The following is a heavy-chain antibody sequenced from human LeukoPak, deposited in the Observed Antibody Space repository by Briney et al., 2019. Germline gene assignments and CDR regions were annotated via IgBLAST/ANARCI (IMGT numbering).Heavy chain of an antibody. D-gene: IGHD1-26*01. J-gene: IGHJ4*02. Sequence: GGSLRLSCAASGFTFSSYGMHWVRQAPGKGLEWVAVISYDGSNKYYADSVKGRFTISRDNSKNTLYLQMNSLRVEDTAVYYCAREGSGSLDYWGQGTLVTVSS. CDR2: ISYDGSNK. V-gene: IGHV3-30*03. CDR1: GFTFSSYG. CDR3: AREGSGSLDY.